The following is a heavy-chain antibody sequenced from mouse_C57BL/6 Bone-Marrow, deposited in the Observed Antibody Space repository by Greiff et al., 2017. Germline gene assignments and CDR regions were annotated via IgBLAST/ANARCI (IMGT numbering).Heavy chain of an antibody. CDR3: ARRDNGSREYFDY. J-gene: IGHJ2*01. CDR1: GYTFTSYW. V-gene: IGHV1-69*01. Sequence: VQLQQPGAGLVMPGASVQLSCKASGYTFTSYWMHWVKQRPGQGLEWIGEIDPADSYTNYNQKFKGKSTLTVDKSSSTAYMQLSSLTSEDSAVYYCARRDNGSREYFDYWGQGTTLTVSS. CDR2: IDPADSYT. D-gene: IGHD1-1*01.